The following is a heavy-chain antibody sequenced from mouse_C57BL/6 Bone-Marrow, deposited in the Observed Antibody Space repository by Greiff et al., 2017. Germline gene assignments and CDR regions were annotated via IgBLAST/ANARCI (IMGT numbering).Heavy chain of an antibody. CDR3: ANSYYSNGRFAY. D-gene: IGHD2-5*01. CDR1: GYTFNSYW. J-gene: IGHJ3*01. CDR2: INTSSGYT. Sequence: SGAELAKPGASVKLSCKASGYTFNSYWLHWVKPRPGQGLEWVGYINTSSGYTTYNQKFKDKATLTADKSSSTAYMQLSSLTYEDSAVYYCANSYYSNGRFAYWGPGTLVTVSA. V-gene: IGHV1-7*01.